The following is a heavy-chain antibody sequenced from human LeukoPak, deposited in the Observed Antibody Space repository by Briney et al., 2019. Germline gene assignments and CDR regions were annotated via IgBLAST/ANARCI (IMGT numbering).Heavy chain of an antibody. CDR3: ARVTYDFWSGYGNYYFDY. V-gene: IGHV4-59*01. CDR2: IYYSGST. D-gene: IGHD3-3*01. Sequence: PSETLSLTCTVSGGSISSYYWSWLRQPPGKGLEWIGYIYYSGSTNYNPSLKSRVTISVDTSKNQFSLKLSSVTAADTAVYYCARVTYDFWSGYGNYYFDYWGQGTLVTVSS. CDR1: GGSISSYY. J-gene: IGHJ4*02.